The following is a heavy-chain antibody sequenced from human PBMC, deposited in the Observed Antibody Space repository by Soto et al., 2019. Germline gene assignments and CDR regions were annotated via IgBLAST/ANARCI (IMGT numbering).Heavy chain of an antibody. CDR2: ISWNSGSI. D-gene: IGHD4-17*01. V-gene: IGHV3-9*01. J-gene: IGHJ6*02. CDR3: AKDTGGDYVIYYGMDV. CDR1: GFTFDDYA. Sequence: SLRLSCAASGFTFDDYAMHWVRQAPGKGLEWVSGISWNSGSIGYADSVKGRFTISRDNAKNSLYLQMNSLRAEDTALYYCAKDTGGDYVIYYGMDVWGQGTTVTVSS.